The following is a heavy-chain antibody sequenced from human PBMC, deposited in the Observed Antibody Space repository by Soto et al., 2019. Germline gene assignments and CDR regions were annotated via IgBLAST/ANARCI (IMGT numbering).Heavy chain of an antibody. J-gene: IGHJ4*02. CDR2: INSDDSK. V-gene: IGHV3-23*01. Sequence: EVQVLESGGGLVQPGGSLRLSCAASGFTFRTSAMSWVRRAPGKGLEWVSGINSDDSKHYIASVRGRFTISRDNSKNTXXXXXXXXXXXXXXXXXXXXXXXXXXXSPTHDHWGQGTLVTVSS. CDR1: GFTFRTSA. CDR3: XXXXXXXXXSPTHDH.